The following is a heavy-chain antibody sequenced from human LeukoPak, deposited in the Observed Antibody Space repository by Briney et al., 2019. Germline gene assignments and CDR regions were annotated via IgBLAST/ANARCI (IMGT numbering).Heavy chain of an antibody. CDR3: AKDLAPVYGDYGYFYYGMDV. J-gene: IGHJ6*02. CDR2: ISNSGGSA. Sequence: PGGSLRLSCAASGFTFSNYAMSWVRQAPGKGLEWVSGISNSGGSAHYADSVKGRFTISRGNSMNTLYLQMNSLRAEDTAVYYCAKDLAPVYGDYGYFYYGMDVWGQGTTVTVSS. CDR1: GFTFSNYA. D-gene: IGHD4-17*01. V-gene: IGHV3-23*01.